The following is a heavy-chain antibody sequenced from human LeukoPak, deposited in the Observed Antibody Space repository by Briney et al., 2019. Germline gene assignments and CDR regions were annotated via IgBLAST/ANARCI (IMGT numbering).Heavy chain of an antibody. D-gene: IGHD3-10*01. CDR2: IYYSGST. Sequence: PSETLSLTCTVSGGSISSGSYYWSWIRQPAGKGLEWIGYIYYSGSTNYNPSLKSRVTISVDTSKNQFSLKLSSVTAADTAVYYCARGRGVRGSKLPTSWGQGTLVTVSS. CDR1: GGSISSGSYY. V-gene: IGHV4-61*10. J-gene: IGHJ4*02. CDR3: ARGRGVRGSKLPTS.